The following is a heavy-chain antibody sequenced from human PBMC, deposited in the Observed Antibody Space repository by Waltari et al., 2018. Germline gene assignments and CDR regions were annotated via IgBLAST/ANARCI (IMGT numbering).Heavy chain of an antibody. J-gene: IGHJ6*03. CDR1: GGSRSGFY. Sequence: QVLLKQSGPGLVKPSETLSVTCTVSGGSRSGFYWSWIRQSPGKGLEWIAFIYDSWTTKYNPYLKSRVTISVETSKKRLTLDLGSATAADTALYYCSRGTPSFYHYMDVWGKGATVIVSS. CDR3: SRGTPSFYHYMDV. CDR2: IYDSWTT. V-gene: IGHV4-59*01.